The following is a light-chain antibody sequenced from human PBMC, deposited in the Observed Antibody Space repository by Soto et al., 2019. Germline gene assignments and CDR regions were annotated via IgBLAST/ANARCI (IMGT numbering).Light chain of an antibody. J-gene: IGLJ2*01. CDR2: QVT. V-gene: IGLV2-23*02. Sequence: QSALTQPASVSWSPGQSIAFSCTGTSSDVGGYDLVSWYQQQPGKAPKLIIFQVTQRPSGVSNRFSGSKSGNTASLTVYGLQAEDEDDYYCCSYAISNTWIFGGGTKLTVL. CDR3: CSYAISNTWI. CDR1: SSDVGGYDL.